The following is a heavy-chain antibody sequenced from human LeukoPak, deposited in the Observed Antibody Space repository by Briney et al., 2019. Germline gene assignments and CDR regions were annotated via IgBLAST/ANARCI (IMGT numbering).Heavy chain of an antibody. CDR2: ISAYNGNT. CDR3: AGDRSRYYYDSSGSDY. J-gene: IGHJ4*02. CDR1: GYTFTSYG. D-gene: IGHD3-22*01. Sequence: ASVKVSCKASGYTFTSYGISWVRQAPGQGLEWMGWISAYNGNTNYAQKLQGRVTMTTDTSTSTAYMELRSLRSDDTAVYYCAGDRSRYYYDSSGSDYWGQGTLVTVSS. V-gene: IGHV1-18*01.